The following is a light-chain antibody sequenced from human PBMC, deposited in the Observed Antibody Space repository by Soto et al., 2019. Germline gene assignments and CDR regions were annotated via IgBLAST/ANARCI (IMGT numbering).Light chain of an antibody. CDR2: DVS. V-gene: IGLV2-14*01. J-gene: IGLJ1*01. CDR3: SSYTSATTYV. Sequence: ALTQPASVSGSPGQSITISCTGTSSDVGAYNYASWYQQYPGEAPKVIIYDVSHRPAGVSNRFSGSKSGNTASLTISGLQTQDEADYYCSSYTSATTYVFGTGTKVTVL. CDR1: SSDVGAYNY.